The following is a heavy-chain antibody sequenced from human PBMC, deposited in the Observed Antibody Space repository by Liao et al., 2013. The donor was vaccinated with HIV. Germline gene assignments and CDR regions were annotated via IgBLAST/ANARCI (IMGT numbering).Heavy chain of an antibody. V-gene: IGHV4-39*07. Sequence: QLQVQESGPGLVKPSETLSLTCTVSGGSITSIYYWGWIRQSPGKGLEYIGSVYYSGSSYVNPSLQSRASISVDRSKNQFSLNLSSVTAADTAMYYCARGTLGPYDFWSGPTRLRLFDYWGQGTLLTVSS. CDR1: GGSITSIYY. CDR2: VYYSGSS. D-gene: IGHD3-3*01. CDR3: ARGTLGPYDFWSGPTRLRLFDY. J-gene: IGHJ4*02.